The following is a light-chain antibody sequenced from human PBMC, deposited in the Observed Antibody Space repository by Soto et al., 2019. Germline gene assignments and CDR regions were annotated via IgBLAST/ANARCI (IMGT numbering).Light chain of an antibody. CDR2: DAS. CDR1: QTVRNNY. J-gene: IGKJ4*01. V-gene: IGKV3-20*01. CDR3: QQFSSYPLT. Sequence: VITQSPGTLSLSPGARATLSCRVSQTVRNNYLAWYQQKPGQAPRLLIYDASSRATGIPDRFSGGGSGTDFTLAISRLEPGDFAVYYCQQFSSYPLTFGGGTKVDIK.